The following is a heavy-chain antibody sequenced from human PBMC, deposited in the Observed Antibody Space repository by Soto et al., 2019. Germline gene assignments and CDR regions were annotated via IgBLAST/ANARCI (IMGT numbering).Heavy chain of an antibody. V-gene: IGHV3-48*01. CDR1: GFTFSSYS. J-gene: IGHJ6*02. D-gene: IGHD3-9*01. CDR3: AKIGVLRYFDWLFADYYYGMDV. CDR2: MSSSSSTI. Sequence: HPGGSLRLSCAASGFTFSSYSMNWVRQAPGKGLEWVSYMSSSSSTIYYADSVKGRFTISRDNAKNSLYLQMNSLRAEDTAVYYCAKIGVLRYFDWLFADYYYGMDVWGQGTTVTVSS.